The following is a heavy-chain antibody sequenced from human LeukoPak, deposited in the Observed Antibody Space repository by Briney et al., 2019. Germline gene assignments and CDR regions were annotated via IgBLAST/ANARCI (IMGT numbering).Heavy chain of an antibody. D-gene: IGHD3-3*01. CDR3: ARYFWSGYHYYYYYYMDV. J-gene: IGHJ6*03. Sequence: PSETLSLTCAVYGGSFSGYYWSWIRQPPEKGLEWIGEINHSGSTNYNPSLKSRVTISVDTSKNQFSLKLSSVTAADTAVYYCARYFWSGYHYYYYYYMDVWGKGTTVTVSS. CDR1: GGSFSGYY. V-gene: IGHV4-34*01. CDR2: INHSGST.